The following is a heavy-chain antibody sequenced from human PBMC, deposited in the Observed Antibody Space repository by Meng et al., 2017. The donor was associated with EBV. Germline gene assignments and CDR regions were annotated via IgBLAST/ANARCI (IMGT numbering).Heavy chain of an antibody. CDR3: AKGADLAAAGTFWFDP. J-gene: IGHJ5*02. CDR2: INPNSGGT. D-gene: IGHD6-13*01. V-gene: IGHV1-2*06. CDR1: GSTFTSYE. Sequence: HVQLVESGSELKRPRASVNVSCTPTGSTFTSYERHWVRQAPGQGLEWMGRINPNSGGTNYAQKFPGRVTMARDTSISTAYMELRRLRSDDAAVYYCAKGADLAAAGTFWFDPWGQGTLVTVSS.